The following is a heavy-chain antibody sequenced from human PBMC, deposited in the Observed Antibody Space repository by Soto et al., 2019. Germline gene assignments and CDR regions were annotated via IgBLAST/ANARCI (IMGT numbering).Heavy chain of an antibody. V-gene: IGHV3-11*05. CDR1: GFTLSDYY. Sequence: QVQLVESGGGLVKPGGSLILSCAASGFTLSDYYMSWIRQAPGKGLEWVSYISSGNTGYTNYAESVKGRFTISRDNSKNSLYQQMSSLRAEDTAVYYCARDWVGGTSDYWGQGTLVTVSS. J-gene: IGHJ4*02. CDR3: ARDWVGGTSDY. CDR2: ISSGNTGYT. D-gene: IGHD1-26*01.